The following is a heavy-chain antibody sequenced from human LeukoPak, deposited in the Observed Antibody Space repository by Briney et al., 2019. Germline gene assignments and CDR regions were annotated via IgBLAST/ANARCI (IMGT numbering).Heavy chain of an antibody. CDR1: GVSISSYY. V-gene: IGHV4-4*09. Sequence: SETLSLTCTVSGVSISSYYCSWVRRPPGKGLEWLGYVSTSGSNNYSPSRKGRVTISVDRSKNQCSLNLSSVTAADTAVYYCAGLSHIAEAGAYSYHSLTIWSQGTTVTVSS. CDR2: VSTSGSN. CDR3: AGLSHIAEAGAYSYHSLTI. J-gene: IGHJ6*02. D-gene: IGHD6-13*01.